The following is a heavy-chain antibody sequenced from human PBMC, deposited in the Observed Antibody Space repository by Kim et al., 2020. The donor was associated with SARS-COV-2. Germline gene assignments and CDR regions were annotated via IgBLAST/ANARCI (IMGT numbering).Heavy chain of an antibody. V-gene: IGHV4-4*07. D-gene: IGHD6-19*01. J-gene: IGHJ4*02. Sequence: NYTPSRKSRVTLSVDTSKNQFSLKLSSVTAADTAVYYCARSGWSSYYFDYWGQGTLVTVSS. CDR3: ARSGWSSYYFDY.